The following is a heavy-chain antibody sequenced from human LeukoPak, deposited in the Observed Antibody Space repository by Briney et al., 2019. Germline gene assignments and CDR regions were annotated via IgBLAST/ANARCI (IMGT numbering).Heavy chain of an antibody. Sequence: PSETLSLTCTVSGGSISSYYRSWIRQPPGKGLEWIGYIYYSGSTNYNPSLKSRVIISVDTSKNQFSLKLNSVTAADTALYYCARDVSYGNMDVWGKGTTVTVSS. J-gene: IGHJ6*03. CDR1: GGSISSYY. CDR3: ARDVSYGNMDV. V-gene: IGHV4-59*12. D-gene: IGHD5-18*01. CDR2: IYYSGST.